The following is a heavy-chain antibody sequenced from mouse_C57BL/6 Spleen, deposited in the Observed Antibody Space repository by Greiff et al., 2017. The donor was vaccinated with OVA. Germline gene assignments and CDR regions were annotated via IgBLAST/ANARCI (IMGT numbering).Heavy chain of an antibody. V-gene: IGHV1-15*01. CDR1: GYTFTDYE. D-gene: IGHD1-1*01. J-gene: IGHJ3*01. CDR2: IDPETGGT. Sequence: VKLMESGAELVRPGASVTLSCKASGYTFTDYEMHWVKQTPVHGLEWIGAIDPETGGTAYNQKFKGKAILTADKSSSTAYMELRSLTSEDSAVYYCTLRRAYWGQGTLVTVSA. CDR3: TLRRAY.